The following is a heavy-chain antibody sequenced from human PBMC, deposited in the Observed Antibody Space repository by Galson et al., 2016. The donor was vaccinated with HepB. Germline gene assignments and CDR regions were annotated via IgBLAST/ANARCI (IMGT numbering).Heavy chain of an antibody. D-gene: IGHD3-22*01. Sequence: SLRLSCAVSGFTFSSYSMNWVRQAPGKGLEWVSFISSNSSYIYYRDSVKGRFTISRDNAKNSLYLQMNSLTAEDTAVYYCARGTASSGSPNWFDPWGQGTLVTVSS. CDR1: GFTFSSYS. V-gene: IGHV3-21*01. J-gene: IGHJ5*02. CDR2: ISSNSSYI. CDR3: ARGTASSGSPNWFDP.